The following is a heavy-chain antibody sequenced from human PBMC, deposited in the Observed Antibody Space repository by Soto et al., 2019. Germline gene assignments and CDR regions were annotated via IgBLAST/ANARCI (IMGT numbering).Heavy chain of an antibody. CDR2: IYYSGAT. D-gene: IGHD3-10*01. CDR1: GGSLSSYY. J-gene: IGHJ4*02. V-gene: IGHV4-59*01. Sequence: LSLTCTVSGGSLSSYYWSWIRQPPGKGLEYIGYIYYSGATNYNPSLKSRVTMSVDTSKNQFSLKLSSVTAADTAVYYCARHYGSGTYPLDYWGQGTLVTVSS. CDR3: ARHYGSGTYPLDY.